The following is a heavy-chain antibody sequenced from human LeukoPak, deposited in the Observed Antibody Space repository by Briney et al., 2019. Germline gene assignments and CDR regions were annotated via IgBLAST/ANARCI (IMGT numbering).Heavy chain of an antibody. CDR1: GGSISGYY. CDR3: ARDPWRTIDY. CDR2: IHYSGST. V-gene: IGHV4-59*01. D-gene: IGHD1-1*01. J-gene: IGHJ4*02. Sequence: SETLSLTCTVSGGSISGYYWSWIRQPPGKGLEWIGYIHYSGSTNYNPSLKSRVTISVDTSKNQFSLKLSSVTAADTAVYYCARDPWRTIDYWGQGTLVTVSS.